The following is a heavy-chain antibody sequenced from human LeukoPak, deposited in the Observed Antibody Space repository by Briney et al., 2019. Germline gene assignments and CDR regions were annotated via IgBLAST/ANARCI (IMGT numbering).Heavy chain of an antibody. Sequence: PSETLSLTCTVSGGSISSGGYYWGWIRQPPGKGLEWIGSIYYSGSTYYNPSLKSRVTISVDTSKNQFSLKLSSVTAADTAVYYCARAMVRGVTAYDPWGQGTLVTVSS. CDR2: IYYSGST. J-gene: IGHJ5*02. CDR3: ARAMVRGVTAYDP. CDR1: GGSISSGGYY. D-gene: IGHD3-10*01. V-gene: IGHV4-39*07.